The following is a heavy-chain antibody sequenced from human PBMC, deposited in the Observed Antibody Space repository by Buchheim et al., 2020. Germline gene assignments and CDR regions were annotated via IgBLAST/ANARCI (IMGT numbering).Heavy chain of an antibody. CDR2: ISGSGGST. CDR3: AKDLVACTNGVCQTEDY. CDR1: GFTFSRYA. D-gene: IGHD2-8*01. Sequence: EVQLLESGGGLVQPGGSLRLSCAASGFTFSRYAMSWVRQAPGKGLEWVSAISGSGGSTYYADSVKGRFTISRANSKKTLYLQMNSLRAEDTAVYYCAKDLVACTNGVCQTEDYWGQGTL. J-gene: IGHJ4*02. V-gene: IGHV3-23*01.